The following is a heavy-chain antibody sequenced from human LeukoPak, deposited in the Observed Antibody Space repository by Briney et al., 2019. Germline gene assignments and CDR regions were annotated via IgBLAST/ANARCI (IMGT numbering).Heavy chain of an antibody. CDR1: GGTFSSYA. Sequence: ASVKVSCKASGGTFSSYAISWVRQAPGQGLEWMGGIIPIFGTANYAQKFQGRVTITTDESTSIAYMELSSLRSEDTAVYYCANIGGLLWFGELGYWGQGTLVTVSS. V-gene: IGHV1-69*05. D-gene: IGHD3-10*01. J-gene: IGHJ4*02. CDR2: IIPIFGTA. CDR3: ANIGGLLWFGELGY.